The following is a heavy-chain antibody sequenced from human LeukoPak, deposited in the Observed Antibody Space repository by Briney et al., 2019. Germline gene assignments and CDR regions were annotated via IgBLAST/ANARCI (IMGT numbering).Heavy chain of an antibody. CDR2: INPSGGST. CDR1: GYTFTSYY. J-gene: IGHJ4*02. V-gene: IGHV1-46*01. D-gene: IGHD1-20*01. Sequence: ASVKVSCKASGYTFTSYYMHWVRQAPGQGLEWMGIINPSGGSTSYAQKLQGRVTMTTDTSTSTAYMELRSLRSDDTAVYYCARDNWNDVSFDYWGQGTLVTVSS. CDR3: ARDNWNDVSFDY.